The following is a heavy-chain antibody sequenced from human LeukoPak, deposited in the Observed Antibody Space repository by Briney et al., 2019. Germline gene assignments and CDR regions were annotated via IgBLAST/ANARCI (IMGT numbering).Heavy chain of an antibody. CDR3: AMAAPRRYSGYLLDY. V-gene: IGHV4-61*02. CDR1: GGSISSGSYY. Sequence: PSETLSLTCTVSGGSISSGSYYWSWIRQPAGKGLEWIGRIYTSGSTNYNPSLKSRVTISVDTSKNQFSLKLSSVTAADTAVYYCAMAAPRRYSGYLLDYWGQGTLVTVSS. D-gene: IGHD5-12*01. CDR2: IYTSGST. J-gene: IGHJ4*02.